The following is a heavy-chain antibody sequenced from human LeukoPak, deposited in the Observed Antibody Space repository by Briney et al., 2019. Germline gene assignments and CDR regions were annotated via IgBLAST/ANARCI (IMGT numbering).Heavy chain of an antibody. Sequence: GGSLRLSCAASGFTFSNYAMSWVRQAPGKGLEWVSTVSGSGGSTYYADSVKGRFTISRDNSKNTLYLQMNNLRAEDTAVYYCAKDHDRYSGGYQLDYWGQGTLVTVSS. CDR3: AKDHDRYSGGYQLDY. CDR2: VSGSGGST. J-gene: IGHJ4*02. V-gene: IGHV3-23*01. D-gene: IGHD3-22*01. CDR1: GFTFSNYA.